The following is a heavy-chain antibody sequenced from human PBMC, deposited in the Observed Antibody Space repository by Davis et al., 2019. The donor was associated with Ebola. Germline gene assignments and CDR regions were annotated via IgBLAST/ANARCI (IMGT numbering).Heavy chain of an antibody. CDR1: GGSISSSSYY. CDR3: ARDRITMVRGVPYYYYGMDV. J-gene: IGHJ6*02. D-gene: IGHD3-10*01. V-gene: IGHV4-39*07. CDR2: INHSGST. Sequence: SETLSLTCAVSGGSISSSSYYWGWIRQPPGKGLEWIGEINHSGSTNYNPSLKSRVTISVDTSKNQFSLKLSSVTAADTAEYYCARDRITMVRGVPYYYYGMDVWGQGTTVTVSS.